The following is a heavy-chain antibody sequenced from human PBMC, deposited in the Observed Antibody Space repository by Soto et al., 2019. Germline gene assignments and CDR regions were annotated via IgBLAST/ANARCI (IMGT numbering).Heavy chain of an antibody. CDR2: IYYSGST. Sequence: SETLSLTCTVSGGSINSGDYYWSWIRQPPGKGLEWIGYIYYSGSTSYNPSLKSRVIMSVDTSKNEFSLRLSSVTAAETAVYYCERDKNSGASGHHWFDSWGQGTLVTVSS. D-gene: IGHD3-10*01. V-gene: IGHV4-30-4*01. J-gene: IGHJ5*02. CDR1: GGSINSGDYY. CDR3: ERDKNSGASGHHWFDS.